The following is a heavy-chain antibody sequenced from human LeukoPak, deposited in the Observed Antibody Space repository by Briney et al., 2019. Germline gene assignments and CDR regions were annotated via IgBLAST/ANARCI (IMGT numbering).Heavy chain of an antibody. Sequence: SETLSLTCAVYGGSFSGYYWSWIRQPPGKGLEWIGEINHSGSTNYNPSLKSRVTISVDTSKNQFSLKLSSVTAADTAVYYCARESRYSSPSRNYYYMDVWGKGTTVTVSS. CDR1: GGSFSGYY. D-gene: IGHD6-13*01. CDR2: INHSGST. J-gene: IGHJ6*03. CDR3: ARESRYSSPSRNYYYMDV. V-gene: IGHV4-34*01.